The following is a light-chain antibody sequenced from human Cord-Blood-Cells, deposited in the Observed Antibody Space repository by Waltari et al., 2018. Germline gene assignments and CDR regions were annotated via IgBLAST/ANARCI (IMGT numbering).Light chain of an antibody. J-gene: IGLJ3*02. Sequence: QSALTQPDSVAGSPGQSITISCTGTSSGVVRYTLVSWYQQHPGKAPKLMIYEGSNRPLGVSNRFSGSKSGNTASLTISVLQAEDEADYYCCSYAGSSPWVFCGGTKLTVL. V-gene: IGLV2-23*01. CDR3: CSYAGSSPWV. CDR1: SSGVVRYTL. CDR2: EGS.